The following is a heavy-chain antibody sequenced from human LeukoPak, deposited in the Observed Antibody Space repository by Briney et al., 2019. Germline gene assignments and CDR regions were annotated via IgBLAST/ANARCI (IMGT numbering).Heavy chain of an antibody. CDR2: IWYDGNNE. D-gene: IGHD6-19*01. CDR1: GFSPSYYG. CDR3: ARDVSGRSGKYFDY. V-gene: IGHV3-33*01. J-gene: IGHJ4*02. Sequence: GGSLRLSCAVSGFSPSYYGMHWVRQAPGKGLEWVSVIWYDGNNEDYGDSVKGRFTISRDTSKNTLYVQMNSLRVEDTAVYFCARDVSGRSGKYFDYWGQGTRVTVSS.